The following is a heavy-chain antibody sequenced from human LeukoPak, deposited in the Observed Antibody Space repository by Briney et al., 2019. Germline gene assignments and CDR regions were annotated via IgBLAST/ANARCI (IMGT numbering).Heavy chain of an antibody. Sequence: GGSLRLSCAASGFTFDSYWMSWVRQAPGKGLEWVANIKEDGSEKYYGDSVKGRFTISRDNAKNSLYLQMNSLRAEDTAVYYCARARFETTVTTLVRKKDYYYYNMDVWGKGTTVTVSS. CDR1: GFTFDSYW. D-gene: IGHD4-17*01. CDR3: ARARFETTVTTLVRKKDYYYYNMDV. V-gene: IGHV3-7*01. J-gene: IGHJ6*03. CDR2: IKEDGSEK.